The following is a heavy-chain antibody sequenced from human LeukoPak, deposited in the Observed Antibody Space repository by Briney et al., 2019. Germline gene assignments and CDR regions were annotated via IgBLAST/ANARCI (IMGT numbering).Heavy chain of an antibody. J-gene: IGHJ4*02. Sequence: SETLSLTCTVSGGSISSYYWSWIRQSPGKGLEWIGYISYIGSTNYNPSLKSRVTISVDTSKNQFSLQLNSVTAADTAVYYCARVDDYNSLYWGQGTLVTVSS. CDR2: ISYIGST. CDR1: GGSISSYY. V-gene: IGHV4-59*01. CDR3: ARVDDYNSLY. D-gene: IGHD5-24*01.